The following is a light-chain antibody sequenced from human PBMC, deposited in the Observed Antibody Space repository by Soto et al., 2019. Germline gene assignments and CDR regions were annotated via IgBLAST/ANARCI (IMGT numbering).Light chain of an antibody. CDR3: QQYDNWPALT. CDR1: QGVKSN. V-gene: IGKV3-15*01. J-gene: IGKJ4*02. Sequence: EIVLTQSPATMYVSPGERVTLSCRASQGVKSNLAWYQQKPGQAPRLLIYGASTRASGIPARFSGTGSGTECSLTISSLQSEDFAVYYCQQYDNWPALTFGGGTRVETK. CDR2: GAS.